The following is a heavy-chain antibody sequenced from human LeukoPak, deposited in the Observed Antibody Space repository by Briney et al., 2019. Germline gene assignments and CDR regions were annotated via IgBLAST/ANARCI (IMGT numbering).Heavy chain of an antibody. CDR2: ISGSGGST. D-gene: IGHD6-19*01. Sequence: PGWSLRLSCAASGFTFSSYAMSWVRQAPGKGLEWVSAISGSGGSTYYADSVKGRFTISRDNSKNTLYLQMNSLRAEDTAVYYCAKGSGIAVAGNFDYWGQGTLVTVSS. J-gene: IGHJ4*02. CDR1: GFTFSSYA. CDR3: AKGSGIAVAGNFDY. V-gene: IGHV3-23*01.